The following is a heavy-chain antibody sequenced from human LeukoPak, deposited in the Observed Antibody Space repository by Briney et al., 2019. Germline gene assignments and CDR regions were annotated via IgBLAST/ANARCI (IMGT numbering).Heavy chain of an antibody. J-gene: IGHJ3*02. V-gene: IGHV6-1*01. Sequence: SQTLSLTCAISGDSVSSNSAAWNWIRQSSSRGLEWLGRTYYRSKWYNDYAVSVKSRITINPDTSKNQFSLQLNSVTPEDTAVYYCATWGLDAFDIWGQGTMVTVSS. CDR1: GDSVSSNSAA. D-gene: IGHD7-27*01. CDR2: TYYRSKWYN. CDR3: ATWGLDAFDI.